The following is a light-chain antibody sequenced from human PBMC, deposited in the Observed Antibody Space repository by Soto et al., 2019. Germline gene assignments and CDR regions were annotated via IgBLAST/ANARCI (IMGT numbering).Light chain of an antibody. CDR2: GTS. CDR1: QNVGSSY. V-gene: IGKV3-20*01. Sequence: EMEVTQSRGTLSLCRGERATISCRASQNVGSSYLAWSQQKPGQAPRLLIYGTSNRATGIPDRFSGSGSGTDFSLTSSSLEPGDLAVYYCQHYGSSPRPFGQGTKVDIK. CDR3: QHYGSSPRP. J-gene: IGKJ1*01.